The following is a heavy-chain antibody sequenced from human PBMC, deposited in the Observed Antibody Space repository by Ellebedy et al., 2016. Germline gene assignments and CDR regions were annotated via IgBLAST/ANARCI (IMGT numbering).Heavy chain of an antibody. Sequence: SETLSLTCAISGDSVSSNSAAWNWIRQSPSRGLEWLGRTYYRSKWYNDYAVSVKSRITINPDTSKNQFSLQLNSVTPEDTAVYYCARARPRLKSIWDSSGYSYGMDVWGQGTTVTVSS. D-gene: IGHD3-22*01. CDR1: GDSVSSNSAA. CDR2: TYYRSKWYN. CDR3: ARARPRLKSIWDSSGYSYGMDV. J-gene: IGHJ6*02. V-gene: IGHV6-1*01.